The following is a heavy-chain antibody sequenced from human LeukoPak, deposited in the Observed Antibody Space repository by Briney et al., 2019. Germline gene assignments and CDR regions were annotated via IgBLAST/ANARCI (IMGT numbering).Heavy chain of an antibody. D-gene: IGHD3-22*01. CDR3: ARYYYDSSGPRWFDP. Sequence: ASVKVSCKASGYTFTSYGISWVRQAPGQGLEWMGWISAYNGNTNYAQKLQGRVTMTRDTSTSTVYMELSSLRSEDTAVYYCARYYYDSSGPRWFDPWGQGTLVTVSS. V-gene: IGHV1-18*01. CDR1: GYTFTSYG. J-gene: IGHJ5*02. CDR2: ISAYNGNT.